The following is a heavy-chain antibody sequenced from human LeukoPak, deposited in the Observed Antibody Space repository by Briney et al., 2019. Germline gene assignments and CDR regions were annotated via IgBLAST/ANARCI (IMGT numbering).Heavy chain of an antibody. V-gene: IGHV4-30-2*01. CDR1: GGSISNGDYS. CDR2: IYHNGNT. J-gene: IGHJ5*02. CDR3: ARDQAYCSRGSCYSGWFDP. D-gene: IGHD2-15*01. Sequence: SETLSLTCAVYGGSISNGDYSWSWIRQPPGKGLEWIGYIYHNGNTYYNPSLKSRVTISVDRSKNQFSLKLRSVTAADTAVYYCARDQAYCSRGSCYSGWFDPWGQGTLVTVSS.